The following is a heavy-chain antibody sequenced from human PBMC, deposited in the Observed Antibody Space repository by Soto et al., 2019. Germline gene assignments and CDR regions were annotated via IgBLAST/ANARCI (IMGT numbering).Heavy chain of an antibody. CDR3: ARVMIYGPNHFDY. D-gene: IGHD3-16*01. V-gene: IGHV3-53*01. J-gene: IGHJ4*02. CDR1: GLTVSSNY. CDR2: IYSGGAR. Sequence: GGSLRLSCAASGLTVSSNYISWVRQAPGKGLEWVATIYSGGARHYADSVQGRFTISRDISKNMVYLQMNSLRAEDTAMYYCARVMIYGPNHFDYWGQGTLVTVSS.